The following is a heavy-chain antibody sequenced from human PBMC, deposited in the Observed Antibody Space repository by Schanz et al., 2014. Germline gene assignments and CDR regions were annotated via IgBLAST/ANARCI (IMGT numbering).Heavy chain of an antibody. J-gene: IGHJ3*02. D-gene: IGHD3-10*01. V-gene: IGHV3-23*04. Sequence: EVQLVESGGGLVQPGGSLRLSCTASGFTFSDYWMSWVRQAPGKGLEWVSVIGVDGTTTYYTDSVKGRFTISRDNSKSTLYLQMNSLRAEDTAVYYCAKGRFGELSAFDIWGQGTMVTVSP. CDR2: IGVDGTTT. CDR1: GFTFSDYW. CDR3: AKGRFGELSAFDI.